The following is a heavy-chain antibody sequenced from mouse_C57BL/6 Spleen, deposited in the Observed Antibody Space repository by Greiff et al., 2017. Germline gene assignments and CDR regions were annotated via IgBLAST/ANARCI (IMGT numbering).Heavy chain of an antibody. D-gene: IGHD2-5*01. CDR3: ARGSSNYDY. CDR1: GYTFTSYW. J-gene: IGHJ2*01. V-gene: IGHV1-55*01. CDR2: IYPGSGCT. Sequence: QVQLQQPGAELVKPGASVKMSCKASGYTFTSYWITWVKQRPGQGLEWIGDIYPGSGCTNYNEKFKSKATLTVDTSSSTAYMQLSSLTSESSAFYFCARGSSNYDYWGQGTTLTVSS.